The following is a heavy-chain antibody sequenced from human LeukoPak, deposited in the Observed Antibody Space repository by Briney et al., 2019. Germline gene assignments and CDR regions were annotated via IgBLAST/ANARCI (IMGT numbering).Heavy chain of an antibody. CDR1: GFTFSSYS. V-gene: IGHV3-21*01. CDR2: ISSSSSYI. D-gene: IGHD6-19*01. J-gene: IGHJ3*02. CDR3: ARDLMAVAGTADAFDI. Sequence: GGSLRLSCAASGFTFSSYSMNWVRQAPGEGLEWVSSISSSSSYIYYADSVKGRFTISRDNAKNSLYLQMNSLRAEDTAVYYCARDLMAVAGTADAFDIWGQGTMVTVSS.